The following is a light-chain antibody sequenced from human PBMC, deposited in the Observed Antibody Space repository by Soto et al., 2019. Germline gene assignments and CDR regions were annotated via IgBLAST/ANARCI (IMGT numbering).Light chain of an antibody. Sequence: EMMMTQSPATLSVSRGDRATLFCRASQNIITNLAWYQLKPGQAPRLLIYGASTRATGVPARFSGSGSGTEFTLTISSLQSEDFAVYYCQQYHNWPPKYTFGQGTKLEIK. V-gene: IGKV3-15*01. CDR1: QNIITN. J-gene: IGKJ2*01. CDR3: QQYHNWPPKYT. CDR2: GAS.